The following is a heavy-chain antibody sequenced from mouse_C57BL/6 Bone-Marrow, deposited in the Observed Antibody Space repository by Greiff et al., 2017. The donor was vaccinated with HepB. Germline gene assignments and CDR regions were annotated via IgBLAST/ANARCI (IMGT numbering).Heavy chain of an antibody. CDR2: INPNNGGT. V-gene: IGHV1-26*01. CDR1: GYTFTDYY. J-gene: IGHJ4*01. Sequence: EVQLQQSGPELVKPGASVKISCKASGYTFTDYYMNWVKQSHGKSLEWIGDINPNNGGTSYNQKFKGKATLTVDKSSSTAYMELRSLTSEDSAVYYCARQEDPMDYWGQGTSVTVSS. CDR3: ARQEDPMDY.